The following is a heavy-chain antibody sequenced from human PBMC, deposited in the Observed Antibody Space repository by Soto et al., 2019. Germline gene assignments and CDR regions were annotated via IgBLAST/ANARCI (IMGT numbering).Heavy chain of an antibody. D-gene: IGHD2-2*03. V-gene: IGHV3-33*01. CDR1: GFTFSSYG. CDR3: ASDFLDIVVVPAATSSFYGMDV. J-gene: IGHJ6*02. Sequence: QVQLVESGGGVVQPGRSLRLSCAASGFTFSSYGMHWVRQAPGKGLECVAVIWYDGSNKYYADSVKGRFTISRDNSKNSLSLQMNSLRAEDTAVYYCASDFLDIVVVPAATSSFYGMDVWGQGTTVTVSS. CDR2: IWYDGSNK.